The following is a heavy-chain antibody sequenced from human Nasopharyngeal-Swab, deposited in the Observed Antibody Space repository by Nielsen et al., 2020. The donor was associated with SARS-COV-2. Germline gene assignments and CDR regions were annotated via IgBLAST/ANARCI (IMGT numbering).Heavy chain of an antibody. Sequence: GGSLRPSCAASGFTFSSYSMNWVRQAPGKGLEWVSYISSSSSTIYYADSVKGRFTISRDNAKNSLYLQMNSLRAEDTAVYYCARDLYRGYCTGGVCYGFDYWGQGTLVTVSS. D-gene: IGHD2-8*02. CDR2: ISSSSSTI. J-gene: IGHJ4*02. CDR1: GFTFSSYS. V-gene: IGHV3-48*04. CDR3: ARDLYRGYCTGGVCYGFDY.